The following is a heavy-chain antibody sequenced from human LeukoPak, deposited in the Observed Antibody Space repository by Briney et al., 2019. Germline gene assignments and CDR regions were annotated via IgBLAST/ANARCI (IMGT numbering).Heavy chain of an antibody. V-gene: IGHV1-46*01. D-gene: IGHD3-22*01. CDR2: INPSGGST. J-gene: IGHJ4*02. CDR3: ARDQVRGTNYYDSSGYFDY. CDR1: GYTFTSYY. Sequence: ASVKVSCKASGYTFTSYYMHWVRQAPGQGLEWMGIINPSGGSTSYAQKFQGRVTMTRDMSTSTVYMELSSLRSEDTAVYYCARDQVRGTNYYDSSGYFDYWGQGTLVTVSS.